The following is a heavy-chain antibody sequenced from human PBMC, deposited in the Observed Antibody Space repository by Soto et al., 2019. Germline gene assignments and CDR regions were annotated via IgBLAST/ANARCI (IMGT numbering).Heavy chain of an antibody. D-gene: IGHD2-15*01. CDR3: ARDSPGGGYYYGMDV. J-gene: IGHJ6*02. CDR2: LVPVLGTS. Sequence: VNVSCKXSGGSFSSYAISWVRQAPGQGLEWMGGLVPVLGTSNSAQKFQGRVAFSTDDSTATAYMELSSLRSEDTAVYYCARDSPGGGYYYGMDVWGQGTTVTVSS. V-gene: IGHV1-69*05. CDR1: GGSFSSYA.